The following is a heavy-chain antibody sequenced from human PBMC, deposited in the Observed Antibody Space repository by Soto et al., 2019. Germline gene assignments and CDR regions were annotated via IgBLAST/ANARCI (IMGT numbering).Heavy chain of an antibody. CDR3: AKAVGSMVRGVIAGMDV. CDR1: GFTFSSYA. Sequence: EVQLLESGGGLVQPGGSLRLSCAASGFTFSSYAMSWVRQAPGKGLEWVSAISGSGGSTYYADSVKGRFTISRDNSKNTLYLQMNSLRAEDTAVYYCAKAVGSMVRGVIAGMDVWGQGTTVTVSS. CDR2: ISGSGGST. V-gene: IGHV3-23*01. D-gene: IGHD3-10*01. J-gene: IGHJ6*02.